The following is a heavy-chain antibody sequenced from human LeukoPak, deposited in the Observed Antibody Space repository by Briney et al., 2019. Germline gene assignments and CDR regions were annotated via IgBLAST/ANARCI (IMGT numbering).Heavy chain of an antibody. CDR3: ARATLSDYYFNY. Sequence: ASVKVSCKASGYTFISYYMHWVRQAPGQGLEWMGIINPSGGSTSYAQKFQGRVTMTRDTSTNTVHMELSSLISEDTAVYFCARATLSDYYFNYWGQGTLVTVSS. CDR1: GYTFISYY. J-gene: IGHJ4*02. CDR2: INPSGGST. V-gene: IGHV1-46*01.